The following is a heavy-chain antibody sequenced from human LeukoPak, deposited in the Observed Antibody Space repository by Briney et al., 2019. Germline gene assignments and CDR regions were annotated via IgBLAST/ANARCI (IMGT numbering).Heavy chain of an antibody. CDR2: INHSGST. CDR3: ARLVYFSSGPPLSY. V-gene: IGHV4-34*01. CDR1: GGSFSGYY. J-gene: IGHJ4*02. D-gene: IGHD6-19*01. Sequence: SETLSLTCAVYGGSFSGYYWSWIRQPPGKGLEWIGEINHSGSTNYNPSLKSRVTISVDTSKNQFSLKLSSVTAADTAVYYCARLVYFSSGPPLSYWGQGALVTVSS.